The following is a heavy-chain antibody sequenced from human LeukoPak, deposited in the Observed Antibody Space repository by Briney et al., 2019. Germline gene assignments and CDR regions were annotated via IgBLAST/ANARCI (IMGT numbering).Heavy chain of an antibody. CDR1: GYTFTSYD. V-gene: IGHV1-2*02. CDR2: MNPNSGGT. CDR3: ARTVEHYYYYYMDV. J-gene: IGHJ6*03. Sequence: ASVKVSCKASGYTFTSYDINWVRQATGQGLEWMGWMNPNSGGTNYAQKFQGRVTMTRDTSISTAYMELSRLRSDDTAVYYCARTVEHYYYYYMDVWGKGTTVTVSS. D-gene: IGHD4-11*01.